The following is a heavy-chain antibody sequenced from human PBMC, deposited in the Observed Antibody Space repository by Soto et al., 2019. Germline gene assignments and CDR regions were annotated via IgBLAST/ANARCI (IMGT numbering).Heavy chain of an antibody. CDR3: APLSVSLTGPYGIHV. D-gene: IGHD7-27*01. V-gene: IGHV4-39*01. CDR1: GYSVTSSDYY. CDR2: MFYSGLT. Sequence: SETLSLTCSVSGYSVTSSDYYWAWIRQPPGKGLEWIGSMFYSGLTYYNPSLKSRVTLSVDTSKNQFSVRLNSVTAADTAVYYCAPLSVSLTGPYGIHVWGQWTSVTVSS. J-gene: IGHJ6*02.